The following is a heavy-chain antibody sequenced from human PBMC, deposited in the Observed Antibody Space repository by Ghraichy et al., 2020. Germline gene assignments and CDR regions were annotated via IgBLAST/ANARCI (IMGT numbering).Heavy chain of an antibody. CDR3: ARDPVTGTSMVWFDP. V-gene: IGHV3-11*01. Sequence: GRSLRLSCAASGFTFSDYYMGWIRQAPGKGLEWVSYISSSGDTKYHADSVKGRFTISRDNAKNSLYLLMNTLRAEDTAVYYCARDPVTGTSMVWFDPWGQGTLVTVSS. CDR2: ISSSGDTK. J-gene: IGHJ5*02. D-gene: IGHD1-7*01. CDR1: GFTFSDYY.